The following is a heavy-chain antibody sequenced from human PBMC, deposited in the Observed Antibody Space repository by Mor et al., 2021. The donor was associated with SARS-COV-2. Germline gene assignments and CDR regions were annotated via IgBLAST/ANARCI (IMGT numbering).Heavy chain of an antibody. J-gene: IGHJ3*02. V-gene: IGHV3-53*01. Sequence: YYADSVKGRFTISRDNSKNTLYLQMNSLRAEDTAVYYCARGTMDIWGQGTMVTVSS. CDR3: ARGTMDI. D-gene: IGHD2-2*01.